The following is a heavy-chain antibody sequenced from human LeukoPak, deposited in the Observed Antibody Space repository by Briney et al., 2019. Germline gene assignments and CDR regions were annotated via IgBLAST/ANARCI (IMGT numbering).Heavy chain of an antibody. J-gene: IGHJ6*02. CDR3: ARAQRSYYYYGMDV. Sequence: SETLSLTCTVSGGSISSYYWSWIRQPPGKGLEWIGYIYYSGSTNYNPSLKSRVTILVDTSKNQFSLKLSSVTAADTAVYYCARAQRSYYYYGMDVWGQGTTVTVSS. CDR2: IYYSGST. V-gene: IGHV4-59*01. CDR1: GGSISSYY.